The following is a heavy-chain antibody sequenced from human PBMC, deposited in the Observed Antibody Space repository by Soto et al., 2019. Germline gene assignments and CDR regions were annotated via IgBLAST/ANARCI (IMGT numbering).Heavy chain of an antibody. CDR3: ASMIGDPVLSFDS. D-gene: IGHD3-10*02. CDR1: GGSISSYY. J-gene: IGHJ5*01. V-gene: IGHV4-59*01. Sequence: QVQLQESGPGLVKPSETLSLTCTVSGGSISSYYWSWIRQPPGKGLEWIGFIFYSGSTSYNPSLKRRVTISIDTSEYQFSLKLNSVTAADTAVYYCASMIGDPVLSFDSWAREPWSPSP. CDR2: IFYSGST.